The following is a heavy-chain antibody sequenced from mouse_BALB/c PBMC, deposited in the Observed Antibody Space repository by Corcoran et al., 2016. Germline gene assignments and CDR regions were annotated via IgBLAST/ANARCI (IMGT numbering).Heavy chain of an antibody. CDR1: GYTFTNYG. CDR2: INTYTGEP. D-gene: IGHD1-1*01. Sequence: QIQLVQSGPELKKPGETVKISCKASGYTFTNYGMNWVQQAPGKGLKWMGWINTYTGEPAYADDFKGRFAFSLETSANTAYLQINNLNNEDTATYFCAITTEVADYYVMDYWGQGTSVTVSS. CDR3: AITTEVADYYVMDY. V-gene: IGHV9-3-1*01. J-gene: IGHJ4*01.